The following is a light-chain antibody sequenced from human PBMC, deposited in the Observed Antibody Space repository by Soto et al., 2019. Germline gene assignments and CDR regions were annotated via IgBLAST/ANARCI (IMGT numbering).Light chain of an antibody. CDR3: CSYAGRYTWV. V-gene: IGLV2-11*01. J-gene: IGLJ2*01. CDR1: SSDVGGYNY. CDR2: DVS. Sequence: QSVLTQPRSVSGSPGQSVTISCTGTSSDVGGYNYVSWYQQHPGKAPKLMIYDVSKRPSGVPDRFSGSKSGNTASLTISGLQAEDEADYYCCSYAGRYTWVFGGGTKVTFL.